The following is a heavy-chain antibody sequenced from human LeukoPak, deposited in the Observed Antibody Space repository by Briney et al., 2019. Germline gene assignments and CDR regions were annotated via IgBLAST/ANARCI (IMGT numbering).Heavy chain of an antibody. CDR3: ARSRGGYGDYGSWFDP. D-gene: IGHD3-16*01. CDR1: GYSISSGYY. Sequence: SETLSLTCTVSGYSISSGYYWGWIRQPPGKGLEWIGSIYHSGSTYNNPSLKGRVTISVDTSENQFSLTLNSVTAADTAVYYCARSRGGYGDYGSWFDPWGQGILVTVSS. J-gene: IGHJ5*02. CDR2: IYHSGST. V-gene: IGHV4-38-2*02.